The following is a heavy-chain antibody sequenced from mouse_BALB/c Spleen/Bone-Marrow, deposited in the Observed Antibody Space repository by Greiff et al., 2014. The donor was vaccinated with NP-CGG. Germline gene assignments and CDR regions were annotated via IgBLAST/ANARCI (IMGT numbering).Heavy chain of an antibody. CDR2: IDPSDSET. CDR1: GYSFTSYW. CDR3: ARVGLRLPYYFDY. J-gene: IGHJ2*01. D-gene: IGHD1-2*01. Sequence: VKLVESGPQVVRPGASVKISCKASGYSFTSYWMHWVKQRPGQGLEWIGMIDPSDSETRLNQKFKDKATLTVDKSSSTAYMQXXXXXXXDSAVYYCARVGLRLPYYFDYWGQGTTLTVSS. V-gene: IGHV1S74*01.